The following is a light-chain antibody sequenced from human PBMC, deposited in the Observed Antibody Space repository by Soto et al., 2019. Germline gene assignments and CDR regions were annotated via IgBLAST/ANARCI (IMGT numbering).Light chain of an antibody. CDR3: TSYTTNGTPYV. V-gene: IGLV2-14*01. CDR2: EVT. J-gene: IGLJ1*01. CDR1: SSDVGDYNY. Sequence: QSALTQPASVSGSPGQSITISCTGTSSDVGDYNYVSWYQQHPGKAPKLLIYEVTDRPSGVSNRFSGSKSGNTASLTISGLRAEDEADYYCTSYTTNGTPYVFAGGTKLTVL.